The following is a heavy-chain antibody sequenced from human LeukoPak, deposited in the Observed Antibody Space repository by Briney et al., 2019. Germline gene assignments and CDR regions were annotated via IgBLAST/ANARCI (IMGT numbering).Heavy chain of an antibody. CDR1: GFTFNNAW. CDR3: TTVRLVGATSFDY. V-gene: IGHV3-15*01. J-gene: IGHJ4*02. CDR2: IKSKTDDETT. Sequence: GGSLRLSCAASGFTFNNAWMSWVRQAPGKGLEWVGRIKSKTDDETTDYAAPVKGRFTISRDDSKNTLYLQMNSLKGEDTAVYYCTTVRLVGATSFDYWGQGTLVTVSS. D-gene: IGHD1-26*01.